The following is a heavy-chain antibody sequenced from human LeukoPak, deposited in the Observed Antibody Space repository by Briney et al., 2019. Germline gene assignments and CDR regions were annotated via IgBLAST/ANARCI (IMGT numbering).Heavy chain of an antibody. Sequence: PGGSLRLSCAASGNYWMHWVRQAPGKGLVWVSHVNSDGSWTSHADSVKGRFTISKDNAKNTVYLQMNSLRAEDTAVYYCARGSSTSYYYYGMDVWGQGTTVTVSS. D-gene: IGHD2-2*01. CDR3: ARGSSTSYYYYGMDV. CDR2: VNSDGSWT. J-gene: IGHJ6*02. CDR1: GNYW. V-gene: IGHV3-74*01.